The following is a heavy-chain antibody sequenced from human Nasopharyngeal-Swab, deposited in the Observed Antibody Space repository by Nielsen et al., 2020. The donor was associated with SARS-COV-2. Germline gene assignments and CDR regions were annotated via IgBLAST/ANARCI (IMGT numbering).Heavy chain of an antibody. CDR2: INIQTYGGTT. V-gene: IGHV3-15*01. CDR3: TTLDDNSGYFGQ. J-gene: IGHJ4*02. D-gene: IGHD3-22*01. CDR1: GFTFSHAW. Sequence: GGSLRLSCAASGFTFSHAWMTWVRQAPGKGLEWVGRINIQTYGGTTDYAAPVKGRFIISRDDSKNTLYLQMNSLKTEDTAVYYCTTLDDNSGYFGQWGQGTLVTVSS.